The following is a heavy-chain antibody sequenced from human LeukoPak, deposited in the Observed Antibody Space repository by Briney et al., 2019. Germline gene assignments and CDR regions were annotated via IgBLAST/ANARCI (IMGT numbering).Heavy chain of an antibody. CDR2: ISYDGRNK. D-gene: IGHD4-23*01. Sequence: PGGSLRLSCAASGFTFSSYAMHWVRQAPGKGLEWVAVISYDGRNKYYADSVKGRFTISRDNAKTSLYLQMNSLRAEDTAVYYCARDGHGGNCHGMDVWGQGTTVTVSS. CDR1: GFTFSSYA. CDR3: ARDGHGGNCHGMDV. V-gene: IGHV3-30-3*01. J-gene: IGHJ6*02.